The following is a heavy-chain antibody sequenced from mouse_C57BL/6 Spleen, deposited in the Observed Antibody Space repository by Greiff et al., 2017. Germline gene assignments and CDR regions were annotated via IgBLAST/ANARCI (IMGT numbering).Heavy chain of an antibody. D-gene: IGHD4-1*01. CDR3: ARGTGPYWYFDV. CDR2: INPSNGGT. J-gene: IGHJ1*03. Sequence: VQLQQPGTELVKPGASVKLSCKASGYTFTSYWLHWVKQRPGQGLEWIGNINPSNGGTNYNEKFKSKATLTVDKSSSTAYMQLSSLPSEDSAVYYCARGTGPYWYFDVWGTGTTVTVSS. V-gene: IGHV1-53*01. CDR1: GYTFTSYW.